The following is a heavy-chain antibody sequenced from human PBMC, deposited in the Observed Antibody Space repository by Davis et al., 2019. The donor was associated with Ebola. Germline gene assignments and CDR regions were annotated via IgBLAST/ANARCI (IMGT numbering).Heavy chain of an antibody. CDR2: ISGSGGST. D-gene: IGHD1-20*01. J-gene: IGHJ4*02. V-gene: IGHV3-23*01. CDR3: AKELVTGSSYYIDS. Sequence: PSETLSLTCTVSGGSITSYYWNWIRQPPGKGLEWVSAISGSGGSTYYADSVKGRFTISRDNSKKTLYLQMNSLRAEDTAVYYCAKELVTGSSYYIDSWGQGTLVTVSS. CDR1: GGSITSYY.